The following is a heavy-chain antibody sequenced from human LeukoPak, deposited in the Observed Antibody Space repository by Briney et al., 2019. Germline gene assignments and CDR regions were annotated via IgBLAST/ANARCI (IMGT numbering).Heavy chain of an antibody. Sequence: ASVKVSCKASGYTFTGYYMHRVRQAPGQGLAWMGWINPNSGGTNYAQKFQGRVTMTRDTSISTAYMELSRLRSDDTAVYYCARATMVRGFHYYYGMDVWGQGTTVTVS. CDR2: INPNSGGT. CDR1: GYTFTGYY. D-gene: IGHD3-10*01. CDR3: ARATMVRGFHYYYGMDV. V-gene: IGHV1-2*02. J-gene: IGHJ6*02.